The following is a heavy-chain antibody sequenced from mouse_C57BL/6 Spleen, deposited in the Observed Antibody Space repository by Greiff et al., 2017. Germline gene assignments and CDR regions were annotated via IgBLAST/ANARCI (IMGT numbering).Heavy chain of an antibody. D-gene: IGHD1-1*01. CDR1: GYSFTGYY. CDR3: ARGGYYGSSSMDY. J-gene: IGHJ4*01. V-gene: IGHV1-42*01. Sequence: VQLQQSGPELVKPGASVKISCKASGYSFTGYYMNWVKQSPEKSLEWIGEINPSTGGTTYNQKFKAKATLTVDKSSSTAYMQLKSLTSEASAVYYCARGGYYGSSSMDYWGQGTSVTVSS. CDR2: INPSTGGT.